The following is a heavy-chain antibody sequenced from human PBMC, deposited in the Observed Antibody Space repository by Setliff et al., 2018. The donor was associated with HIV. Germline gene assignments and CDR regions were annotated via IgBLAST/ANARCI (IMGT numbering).Heavy chain of an antibody. J-gene: IGHJ4*02. Sequence: SGGSLRLSCAASGFTFNTYAMSWVRQAPGKGLEWVSVISGSGGSTFCADSVKGRFTISRDNSKNTLYLQMNGLRVEDTAVYYCAIIRVNGSPYWGQGTPVTVSS. D-gene: IGHD3-10*01. CDR1: GFTFNTYA. CDR2: ISGSGGST. CDR3: AIIRVNGSPY. V-gene: IGHV3-23*01.